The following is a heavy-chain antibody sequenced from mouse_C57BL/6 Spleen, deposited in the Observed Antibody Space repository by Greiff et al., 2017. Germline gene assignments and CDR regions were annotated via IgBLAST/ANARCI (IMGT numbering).Heavy chain of an antibody. CDR2: IDPEDGET. Sequence: EVQLVESGAELVKPGASVKLSCTASGFNIKDYYMHWVKQRTEQGLEWIGRIDPEDGETKYAPKFQGKATITADTSSNTAYLQLSSLTSEDTAVYYCVHYYGSRAWFAYWGQGTLVTVSA. J-gene: IGHJ3*01. CDR3: VHYYGSRAWFAY. V-gene: IGHV14-2*01. CDR1: GFNIKDYY. D-gene: IGHD1-1*01.